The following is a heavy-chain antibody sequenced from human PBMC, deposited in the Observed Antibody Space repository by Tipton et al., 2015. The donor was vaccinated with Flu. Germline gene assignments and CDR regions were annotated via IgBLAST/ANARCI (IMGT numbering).Heavy chain of an antibody. D-gene: IGHD3-22*01. V-gene: IGHV3-13*01. J-gene: IGHJ4*02. Sequence: QLVQSGGGLVQPGGSLRLSCAASGFTFSSYDMHWVRQATGKGLEWVSAIGTAGDTYYPGSVKGRFTISRENAKNSLYLQMNSLRAEDTAVYYCAKDWVEGYYDSSGYSDYWGQGTLVTVSS. CDR2: IGTAGDT. CDR3: AKDWVEGYYDSSGYSDY. CDR1: GFTFSSYD.